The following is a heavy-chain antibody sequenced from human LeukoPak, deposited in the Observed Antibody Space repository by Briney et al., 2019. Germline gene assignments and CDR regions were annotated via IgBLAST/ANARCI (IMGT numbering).Heavy chain of an antibody. CDR2: ISSSSSYI. J-gene: IGHJ4*02. Sequence: PGGSRRLSCAASGFTFSSYSMNWVRQAPGKGLEWVSSISSSSSYIYYADSVKGRFTISRDNAKNSLYLQMNSLRAEDTAVYYCARADIVVVPAAMYGDYLDYWGQGTLVTVSS. CDR1: GFTFSSYS. CDR3: ARADIVVVPAAMYGDYLDY. V-gene: IGHV3-21*01. D-gene: IGHD2-2*01.